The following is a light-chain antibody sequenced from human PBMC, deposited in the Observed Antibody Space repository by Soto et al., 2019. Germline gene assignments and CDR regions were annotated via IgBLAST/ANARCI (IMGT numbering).Light chain of an antibody. CDR1: SSDVGGYDY. V-gene: IGLV2-11*01. J-gene: IGLJ2*01. CDR3: CSYAGNYTLI. CDR2: DVT. Sequence: QSALTQPASVSGSPGQSVTISCTGTSSDVGGYDYVSWYQQHPDKAPKLIIFDVTKRPSGVPDHFSGSKSGNTASLTISGLQAEDEADYYCCSYAGNYTLIFGGGTKLTVL.